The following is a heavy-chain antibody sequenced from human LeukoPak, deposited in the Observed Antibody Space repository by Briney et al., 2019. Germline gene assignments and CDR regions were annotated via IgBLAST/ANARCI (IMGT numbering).Heavy chain of an antibody. CDR3: AIYDSSGSEYFQH. J-gene: IGHJ1*01. D-gene: IGHD3-22*01. Sequence: SETLSLTCSVSGGSISSNYWSWIRQPPGKGLEWIGYIYYSGSTYYNPSLKSRVTISVDTSKNQFSLKLSSVTAADTAVYYCAIYDSSGSEYFQHWGQGTLVTVSS. CDR2: IYYSGST. CDR1: GGSISSNY. V-gene: IGHV4-30-4*01.